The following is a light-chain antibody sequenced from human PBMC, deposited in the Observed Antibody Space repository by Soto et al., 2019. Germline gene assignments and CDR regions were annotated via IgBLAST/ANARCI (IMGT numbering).Light chain of an antibody. Sequence: QSVLTQPPSVSGAPGQRVTISCTGSSSNIGAGYDVHWYQQLPGTAPKLLISGNSNRPSGAPDRFSGSKSGTSASLAITGLQAEDEADYYCQSYDSSLSGWVFGGGTQLTVL. CDR1: SSNIGAGYD. V-gene: IGLV1-40*01. CDR2: GNS. J-gene: IGLJ3*02. CDR3: QSYDSSLSGWV.